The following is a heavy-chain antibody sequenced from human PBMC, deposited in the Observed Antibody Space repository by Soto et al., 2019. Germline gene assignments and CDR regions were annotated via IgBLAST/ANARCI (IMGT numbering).Heavy chain of an antibody. J-gene: IGHJ6*03. Sequence: PGGSLRLSCAASGFSVNNNYMSWVRQAPGKGLEWVSVIYSGGSTYYADSVKGRFTISRDNSKNTLYLQMNSLRAEDTAVYYCASDRTAYSYMDVWGKGTTVTVSS. CDR1: GFSVNNNY. CDR3: ASDRTAYSYMDV. V-gene: IGHV3-66*01. CDR2: IYSGGST. D-gene: IGHD4-17*01.